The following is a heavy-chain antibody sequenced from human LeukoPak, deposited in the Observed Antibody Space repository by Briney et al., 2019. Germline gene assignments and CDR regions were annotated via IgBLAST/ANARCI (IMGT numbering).Heavy chain of an antibody. J-gene: IGHJ6*02. CDR2: TSSSSSTI. CDR1: GFTFSSYS. CDR3: AREEVDDFWSGPTPYYYYGMDV. D-gene: IGHD3-3*01. Sequence: PGGSLRLSCAASGFTFSSYSMNWVRQAPGKGLEWVSYTSSSSSTIYYADSVKGRFTISRDNAKNSLYLQMNSLRAEDTAVYYCAREEVDDFWSGPTPYYYYGMDVWGQGTTVTVSS. V-gene: IGHV3-48*01.